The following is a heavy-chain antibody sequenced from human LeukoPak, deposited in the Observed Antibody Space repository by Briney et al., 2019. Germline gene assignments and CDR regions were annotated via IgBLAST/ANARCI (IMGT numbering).Heavy chain of an antibody. J-gene: IGHJ6*03. D-gene: IGHD3-3*01. CDR3: ARGGSPFLEWVLSSHYYYYMDV. Sequence: SVKVSCKASGGTFSSYAISWVRQAPGQGLEWMGGIIPIFGTANYAQKFQGRVTITADESTSTAYMELSSLRSEDTAVYYCARGGSPFLEWVLSSHYYYYMDVWGKGTTVTVSS. CDR2: IIPIFGTA. V-gene: IGHV1-69*13. CDR1: GGTFSSYA.